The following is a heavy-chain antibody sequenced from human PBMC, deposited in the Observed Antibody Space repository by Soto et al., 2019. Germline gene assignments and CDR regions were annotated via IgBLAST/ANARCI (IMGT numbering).Heavy chain of an antibody. CDR2: INAGNGNT. D-gene: IGHD1-26*01. CDR3: ARGLGLYYFDY. J-gene: IGHJ4*02. Sequence: GASLKISCEASGYTFTSYAMHWVLQAPGQRLEWMGWINAGNGNTKYSQKFQGRVTITRDTSASTAYMELSSLRSEDTAVYYCARGLGLYYFDYWGQGTLVTVSS. CDR1: GYTFTSYA. V-gene: IGHV1-3*01.